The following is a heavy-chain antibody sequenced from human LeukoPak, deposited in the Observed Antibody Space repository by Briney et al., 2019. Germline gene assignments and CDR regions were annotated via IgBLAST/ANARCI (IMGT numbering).Heavy chain of an antibody. CDR2: IYHSGST. CDR3: ARSMRRNFPDY. CDR1: GYSISSDSC. Sequence: SETLSLTCTVSGYSISSDSCWGWIRQPPGKGLEWIGSIYHSGSTYYNPSLKSRVTMSVDTSKSQFSLKLSSVTATDTAVYYCARSMRRNFPDYWGQGTLVTVSS. D-gene: IGHD2/OR15-2a*01. J-gene: IGHJ4*02. V-gene: IGHV4-38-2*02.